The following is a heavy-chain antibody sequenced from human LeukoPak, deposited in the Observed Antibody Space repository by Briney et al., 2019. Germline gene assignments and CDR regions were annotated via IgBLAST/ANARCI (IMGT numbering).Heavy chain of an antibody. CDR1: GGSISSGDYY. Sequence: SETLSLTCTVSGGSISSGDYYWRWIRQPPGKGLEWIAYIYYSGSTYYNPSLKSRVSISVDTSKNQFPLKLSSVTAADTAVYYCARGGGYSSSWYWGRWFDPWGQGTLVTVSS. J-gene: IGHJ5*02. CDR2: IYYSGST. V-gene: IGHV4-30-4*08. CDR3: ARGGGYSSSWYWGRWFDP. D-gene: IGHD6-13*01.